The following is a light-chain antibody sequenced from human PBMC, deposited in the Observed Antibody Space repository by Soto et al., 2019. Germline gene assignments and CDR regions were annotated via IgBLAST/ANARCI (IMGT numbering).Light chain of an antibody. Sequence: EVVLTQSPGTLSLSPGERATLSCRASQTVSNNYLAWYQHKPGQSPKLLIFGSSDRATGIPDRFSGSGSGTDFTLTISRLEPEDFAVYYCQQYGSSPPYTFGQVTKLEI. V-gene: IGKV3-20*01. CDR2: GSS. CDR1: QTVSNNY. J-gene: IGKJ2*01. CDR3: QQYGSSPPYT.